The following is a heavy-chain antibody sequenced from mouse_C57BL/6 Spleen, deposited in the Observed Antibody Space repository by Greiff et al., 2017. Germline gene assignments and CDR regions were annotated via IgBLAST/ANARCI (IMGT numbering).Heavy chain of an antibody. CDR3: SGEGVAY. J-gene: IGHJ3*01. V-gene: IGHV1-15*01. CDR1: GYTFTDYE. CDR2: IDPETGGT. Sequence: VQRVESGAELVRPGASVTLSCKASGYTFTDYEMHWVKQTPVHGLEWIGAIDPETGGTAYNQKFKGKAILTADKSSSTAYMELRSLTSEDSAVYYCSGEGVAYWGQGTLVTVSA.